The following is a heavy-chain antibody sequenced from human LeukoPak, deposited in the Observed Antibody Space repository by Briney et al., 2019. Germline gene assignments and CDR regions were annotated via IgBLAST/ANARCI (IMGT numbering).Heavy chain of an antibody. V-gene: IGHV4-30-2*01. D-gene: IGHD3-10*01. J-gene: IGHJ6*02. CDR3: ARDSYYYGSGSFMDV. CDR1: GVSTSSGAYS. CDR2: IYQSGST. Sequence: SETLSLTCSVSGVSTSSGAYSWSWIRQPPGKGLEWIGYIYQSGSTYYNPSLKSRVTISVDMSKNQFSLRLSSVTAADTAVYYRARDSYYYGSGSFMDVWGQGTTVTVSS.